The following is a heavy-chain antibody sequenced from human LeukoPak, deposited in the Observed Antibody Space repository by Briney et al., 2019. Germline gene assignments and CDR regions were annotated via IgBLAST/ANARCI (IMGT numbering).Heavy chain of an antibody. J-gene: IGHJ5*02. D-gene: IGHD4-23*01. CDR1: GGSISSYY. CDR2: IYYSGST. CDR3: ARNPTTVVTHHTNWFDP. V-gene: IGHV4-59*01. Sequence: PSETLSLTCTVSGGSISSYYCSWIRQPPGKGLEWIGYIYYSGSTNYNPSLKSRVTISVDTSKNQFSLKLSSVTAADTAVYYCARNPTTVVTHHTNWFDPWGQGTLVTVSS.